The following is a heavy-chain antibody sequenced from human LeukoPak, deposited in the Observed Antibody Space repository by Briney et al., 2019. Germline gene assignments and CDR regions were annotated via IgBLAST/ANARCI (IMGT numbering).Heavy chain of an antibody. Sequence: SETLSLTCTVSGGSISSYYWSWIRQPPGKGLEWIGYIYYSGSTNYNPSLKSRVTISVDKSKNQFSLKLSSVTAEETAVYYCARGLVGATAERGDAFDIWGQGTMVTVSS. J-gene: IGHJ3*02. V-gene: IGHV4-59*01. CDR2: IYYSGST. CDR3: ARGLVGATAERGDAFDI. D-gene: IGHD1-26*01. CDR1: GGSISSYY.